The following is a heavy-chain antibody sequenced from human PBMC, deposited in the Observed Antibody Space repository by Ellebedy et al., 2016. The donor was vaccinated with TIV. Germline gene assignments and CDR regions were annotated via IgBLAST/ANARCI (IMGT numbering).Heavy chain of an antibody. D-gene: IGHD3-10*01. CDR3: ARGYYGSGEDDAFDV. CDR1: GSTFSTYT. Sequence: GESLKISCEDSGSTFSTYTMNWVRQFPGKGLEWIASIDPSGSSIYQPESLRGRFTISRDNTKSLLYLQMSSLRVEDTAVYYCARGYYGSGEDDAFDVWGQGTRVNVSS. J-gene: IGHJ3*01. V-gene: IGHV3-21*01. CDR2: IDPSGSSI.